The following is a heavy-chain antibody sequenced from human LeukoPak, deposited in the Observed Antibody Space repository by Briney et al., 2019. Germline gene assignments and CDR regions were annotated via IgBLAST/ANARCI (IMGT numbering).Heavy chain of an antibody. CDR1: GFTFSSYG. CDR3: ARVLSGYDSLWYYYYYMDV. J-gene: IGHJ6*03. Sequence: GGSLRLSCAASGFTFSSYGMHWVRQAPGKGLEWVSYISSSGSTIYYADSVKGRFTISRDNAKNSLYLQMNSLRAEDTAVYYCARVLSGYDSLWYYYYYMDVWGKGTTVTISS. CDR2: ISSSGSTI. V-gene: IGHV3-48*04. D-gene: IGHD5-12*01.